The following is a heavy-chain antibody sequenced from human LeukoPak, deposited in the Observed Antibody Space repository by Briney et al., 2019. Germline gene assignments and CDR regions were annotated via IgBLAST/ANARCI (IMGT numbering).Heavy chain of an antibody. Sequence: SETLSLTRTVSGGSISSTTYYWGWIRQPPGKGLEWIGSIHHRGSTYYNAPLKSRVTISVDTSKNQFSLRLSSVTAADTSGYYSARLAAAKSNVLLWFGELFFDYWGQGTLVTVSS. CDR2: IHHRGST. D-gene: IGHD3-10*01. CDR1: GGSISSTTYY. CDR3: ARLAAAKSNVLLWFGELFFDY. V-gene: IGHV4-39*01. J-gene: IGHJ4*02.